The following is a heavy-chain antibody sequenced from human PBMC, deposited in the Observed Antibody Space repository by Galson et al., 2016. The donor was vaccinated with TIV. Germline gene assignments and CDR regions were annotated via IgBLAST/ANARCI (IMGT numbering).Heavy chain of an antibody. D-gene: IGHD4-17*01. CDR3: ARSGDYGDY. Sequence: SVKVSCKVSGHNFTDYYMHWMRQATGQGLEWMGWMNPNSGNTGYAQKFRGRVTMTRNTSVRTAYMELSSLRSEDTAVYYCARSGDYGDYWGQGTLVTVSS. J-gene: IGHJ4*02. V-gene: IGHV1-8*02. CDR2: MNPNSGNT. CDR1: GHNFTDYY.